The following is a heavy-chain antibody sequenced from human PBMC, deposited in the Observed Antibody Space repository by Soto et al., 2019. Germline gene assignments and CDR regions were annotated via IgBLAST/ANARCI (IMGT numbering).Heavy chain of an antibody. J-gene: IGHJ6*02. D-gene: IGHD6-6*01. CDR1: GFTFSSYT. CDR2: ISSSSNYI. CDR3: ASEYSSSSAYYGMDV. V-gene: IGHV3-21*06. Sequence: GGSLRLSCAASGFTFSSYTMNWVRQAPGKGLEWVSSISSSSNYIYYADSVKGRFTISRDNAKSSLYLQMHSLRGEDTAVYYCASEYSSSSAYYGMDVWGQGTTVTVSS.